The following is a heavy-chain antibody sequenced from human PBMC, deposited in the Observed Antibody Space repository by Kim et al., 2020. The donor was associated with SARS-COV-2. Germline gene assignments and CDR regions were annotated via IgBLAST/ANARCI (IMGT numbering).Heavy chain of an antibody. V-gene: IGHV3-23*01. D-gene: IGHD3-10*01. CDR3: AKGLWFGELLPFDY. CDR2: ISGSGGST. CDR1: GFTFSSYA. Sequence: GRSLRLSCAASGFTFSSYAMSWVRQAPGKGLEWVSAISGSGGSTYYADSVKGRFTISRDNSKNTLYLQMNSLRAEDTAVYYCAKGLWFGELLPFDYWGQGTLVTVSS. J-gene: IGHJ4*02.